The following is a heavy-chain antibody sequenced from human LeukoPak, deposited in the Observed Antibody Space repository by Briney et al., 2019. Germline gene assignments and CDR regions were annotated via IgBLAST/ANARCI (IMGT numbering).Heavy chain of an antibody. J-gene: IGHJ3*02. Sequence: RPSETLSLTCAVSGVSISSGGYSWSWIRQPPGKGLEWIGYIYHSGSTYYNPSLKSRVTISVDRSKNQFSLKLSSVTAADTAVYYCARTSIAARRANAFDIWGQGTMVTVSS. CDR1: GVSISSGGYS. CDR2: IYHSGST. D-gene: IGHD6-6*01. V-gene: IGHV4-30-2*01. CDR3: ARTSIAARRANAFDI.